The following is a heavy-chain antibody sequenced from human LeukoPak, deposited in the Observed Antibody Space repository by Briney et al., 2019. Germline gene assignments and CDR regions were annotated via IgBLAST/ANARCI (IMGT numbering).Heavy chain of an antibody. CDR2: INHSGST. V-gene: IGHV4-34*01. CDR1: GGSFSGYY. Sequence: SETLSLTCAVYGGSFSGYYWSWIRQPPGKGLEWIGEINHSGSTNYNPSLKSRVTISVDTSKNQFSLKLSSVTAADTAVYYCARGRSSDRDGYKLFDYWGQGTLVTVSS. D-gene: IGHD5-24*01. CDR3: ARGRSSDRDGYKLFDY. J-gene: IGHJ4*02.